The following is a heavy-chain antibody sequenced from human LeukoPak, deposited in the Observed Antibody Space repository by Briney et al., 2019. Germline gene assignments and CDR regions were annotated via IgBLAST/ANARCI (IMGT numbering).Heavy chain of an antibody. J-gene: IGHJ6*02. Sequence: SETLSLTCAVYGGSFSGYYWSWIRQPPGKGLVWIGEINHSGSTNYNPSLKSRVTISVDTSKNQFSLKLSSVTAADTAVYYCARDLTTRGMDVWGQGTTVTVSS. CDR3: ARDLTTRGMDV. V-gene: IGHV4-34*01. CDR2: INHSGST. D-gene: IGHD4-11*01. CDR1: GGSFSGYY.